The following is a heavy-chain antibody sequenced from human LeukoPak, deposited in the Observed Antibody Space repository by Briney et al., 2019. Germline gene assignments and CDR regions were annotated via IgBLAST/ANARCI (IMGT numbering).Heavy chain of an antibody. J-gene: IGHJ6*02. CDR1: GYTFTGYP. CDR2: TNPNSGGT. D-gene: IGHD3-3*01. CDR3: ARDNDVGGGAFYGMDV. Sequence: ASVKVSCKASGYTFTGYPMHWVRQAPGQGLEWMGWTNPNSGGTNYAQKFQGRVTMTRDTSISTVYMELSSLRSDDTAVYYCARDNDVGGGAFYGMDVWGQGTTVTVSS. V-gene: IGHV1-2*02.